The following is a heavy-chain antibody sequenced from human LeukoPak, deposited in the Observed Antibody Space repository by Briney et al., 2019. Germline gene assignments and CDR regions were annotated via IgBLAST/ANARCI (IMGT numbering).Heavy chain of an antibody. V-gene: IGHV1-69*13. J-gene: IGHJ5*02. CDR3: ARVVVVVAATLNWFDP. CDR2: IIPIFGTA. CDR1: GGTFSSYA. Sequence: ASVTVSCKASGGTFSSYAICWVRQAPGQGLEWMGGIIPIFGTANYAQKFQGRVTITADESTSTAYMELSSLRSEDTAVYYCARVVVVVAATLNWFDPWGQGTLVTVSS. D-gene: IGHD2-15*01.